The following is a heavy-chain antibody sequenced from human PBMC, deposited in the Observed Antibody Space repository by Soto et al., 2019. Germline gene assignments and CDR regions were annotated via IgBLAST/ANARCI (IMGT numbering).Heavy chain of an antibody. CDR2: IWYDGSHK. D-gene: IGHD1-26*01. J-gene: IGHJ4*02. Sequence: QVQLVESGGGVVQPGRSLSLSCAASGFTFSTYGMHWVRQAPGMGLEWVAVIWYDGSHKDYADSVKGRFTISRDNSKNTLYLQMNSLRVEDTAVYYCARAVGPFDYWGQGTLVTVSS. CDR1: GFTFSTYG. V-gene: IGHV3-33*01. CDR3: ARAVGPFDY.